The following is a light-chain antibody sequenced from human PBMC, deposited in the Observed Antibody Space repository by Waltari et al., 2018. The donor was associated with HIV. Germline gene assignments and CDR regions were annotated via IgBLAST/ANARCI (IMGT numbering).Light chain of an antibody. V-gene: IGLV2-14*03. J-gene: IGLJ2*01. CDR2: DVS. CDR1: SSDVGGYNS. Sequence: QSGLTQPASVSGSPGQSITISCTGTSSDVGGYNSVSWYQQYPGKAPKLMIYDVSNRPSGVSNRFSGSKSGNTASLTISGLQAEDEADYYCSSYTSNNNVLFGGGTKLTVL. CDR3: SSYTSNNNVL.